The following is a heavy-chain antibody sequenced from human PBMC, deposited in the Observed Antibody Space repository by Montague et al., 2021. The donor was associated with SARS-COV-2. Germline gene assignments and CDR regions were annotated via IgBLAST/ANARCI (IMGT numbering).Heavy chain of an antibody. CDR2: IWYDGSNK. CDR1: GFSFSSCG. CDR3: ARVLSYYGMDV. J-gene: IGHJ6*02. V-gene: IGHV3-33*01. Sequence: SGRFSCAASGFSFSSCGMHWVRQAPGKGLEWVAVIWYDGSNKYYADSVKGRFTISRDNSKNTLYLQMNSLRAEDTAVYYCARVLSYYGMDVWGQGTTVTVSS. D-gene: IGHD3-10*01.